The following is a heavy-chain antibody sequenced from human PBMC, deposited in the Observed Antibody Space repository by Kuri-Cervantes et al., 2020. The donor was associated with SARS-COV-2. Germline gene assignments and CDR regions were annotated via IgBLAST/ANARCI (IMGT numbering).Heavy chain of an antibody. Sequence: ASVKVSCKASGYTFTGYYMHWVRQAPGQGLGWMGWINPNSGGTNYAQKFQGRVTMTRDTSISTAYMELRRLTSDDTALYYCVGSITGGRGVYWGQGTLVTVSS. CDR1: GYTFTGYY. CDR2: INPNSGGT. D-gene: IGHD3-10*01. J-gene: IGHJ4*02. CDR3: VGSITGGRGVY. V-gene: IGHV1-2*02.